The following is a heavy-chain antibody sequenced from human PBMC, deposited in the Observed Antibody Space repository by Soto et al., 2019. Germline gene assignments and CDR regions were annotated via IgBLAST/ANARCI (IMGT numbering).Heavy chain of an antibody. J-gene: IGHJ4*02. CDR1: GGTFSSYA. Sequence: GASVKVSCKASGGTFSSYAISWVRQAPGQGLEWMGWINAGNGNTKYSQKFQGRVTITRDTSASTAYMELSSLRSEDTAVYYCARSIVVVTALDYWGQGTLVTVS. CDR2: INAGNGNT. V-gene: IGHV1-3*01. CDR3: ARSIVVVTALDY. D-gene: IGHD2-21*02.